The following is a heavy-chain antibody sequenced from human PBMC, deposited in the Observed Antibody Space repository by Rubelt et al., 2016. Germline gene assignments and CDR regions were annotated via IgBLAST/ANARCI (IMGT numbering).Heavy chain of an antibody. Sequence: EVSLVESGGGLVQPGRSLRLSCTTSGFNFDYYSMSWFRQAPGKGLEWVSFIRSNSYGGGTTEYAASVRGRFTMSRDDFKRTLYLKMNSLRIEETAGYYCTGEIGRSTKIRGDVDSWGQGTLVTVSS. J-gene: IGHJ4*02. CDR1: GFNFDYYS. CDR2: IRSNSYGGGTT. CDR3: TGEIGRSTKIRGDVDS. D-gene: IGHD3-10*01. V-gene: IGHV3-49*03.